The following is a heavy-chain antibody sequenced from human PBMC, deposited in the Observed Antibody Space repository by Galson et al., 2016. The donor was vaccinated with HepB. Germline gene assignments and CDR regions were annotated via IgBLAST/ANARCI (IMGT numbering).Heavy chain of an antibody. CDR2: IDGHDDST. D-gene: IGHD4-17*01. Sequence: SLRLSCAASGFTFSSSSMSWVRQAPGKGLEWVSAIDGHDDSTYYADSVRGRFTISRDNSKNTLYLQINSRRAEDTAVDYCATGGDYDIWGQGTVVTVSS. J-gene: IGHJ4*02. CDR3: ATGGDYDI. V-gene: IGHV3-23*01. CDR1: GFTFSSSS.